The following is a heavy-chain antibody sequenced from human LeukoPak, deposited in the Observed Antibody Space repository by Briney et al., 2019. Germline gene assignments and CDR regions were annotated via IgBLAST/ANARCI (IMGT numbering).Heavy chain of an antibody. V-gene: IGHV1-8*01. J-gene: IGHJ6*02. CDR2: MNPNNGHT. CDR3: ARIGGARISSRGGMDV. CDR1: GYTFTSFD. D-gene: IGHD3-16*01. Sequence: ASVKVSCKASGYTFTSFDINWVRQAAGQGLEWMGWMNPNNGHTGYAQKFQGRVTMTRNTSISTAYMELSSLTSEDTAVYYCARIGGARISSRGGMDVSGQGTTVTVSS.